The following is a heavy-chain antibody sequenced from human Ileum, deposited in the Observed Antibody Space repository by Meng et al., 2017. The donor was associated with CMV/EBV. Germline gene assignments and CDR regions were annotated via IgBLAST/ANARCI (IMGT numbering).Heavy chain of an antibody. J-gene: IGHJ5*02. CDR1: GFKFSDAW. CDR3: AWDTSGYDRLDL. CDR2: NKSKGRGGTI. Sequence: SGFKFSDAWMNWVRQATGKGLEWVGRNKSKGRGGTINYATPVKGRFTISRDDSKNTLYLQMNSLKTEDTAVYYCAWDTSGYDRLDLWGQGTLVTVSS. V-gene: IGHV3-15*07. D-gene: IGHD3-22*01.